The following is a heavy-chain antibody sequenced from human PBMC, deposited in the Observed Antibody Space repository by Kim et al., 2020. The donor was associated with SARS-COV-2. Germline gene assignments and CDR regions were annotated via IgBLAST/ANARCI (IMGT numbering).Heavy chain of an antibody. CDR3: ARASKLLLRADKGEFDY. Sequence: ASVKVSCKASGYTFTSYAMNWVRQATGQGLEWMGWINPNTGNPTYAQGFKGGFALTLDTSVSTAYLKISSLKAEDTAVYYCARASKLLLRADKGEFDYWGQGTLVTVSS. D-gene: IGHD5-18*01. V-gene: IGHV7-4-1*02. CDR1: GYTFTSYA. CDR2: INPNTGNP. J-gene: IGHJ4*02.